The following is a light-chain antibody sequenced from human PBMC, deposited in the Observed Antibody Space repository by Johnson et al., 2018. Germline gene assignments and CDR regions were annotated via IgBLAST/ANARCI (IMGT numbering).Light chain of an antibody. J-gene: IGLJ1*01. CDR1: SSNIGNNY. CDR2: ENN. V-gene: IGLV1-51*02. Sequence: QSVLTQPPSVSAAPGQKVTISCYVSSSNIGNNYVSWYQQLPGTAPKLLIYENNKRPSGIPDRFSGSKSGTSATLGITGLPIVDEADDYCGTWDSSLSAGNVFGTGTKVTVL. CDR3: GTWDSSLSAGNV.